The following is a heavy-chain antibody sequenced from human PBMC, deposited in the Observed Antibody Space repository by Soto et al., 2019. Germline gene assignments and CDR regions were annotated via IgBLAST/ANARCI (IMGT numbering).Heavy chain of an antibody. V-gene: IGHV3-30*18. D-gene: IGHD6-25*01. CDR2: ISHDGSNK. J-gene: IGHJ4*01. CDR3: AKDAYSIGGYYFDY. Sequence: QVQLVESGGGVVQPGRSLRLSCTASGFTFSTSVMHWVRQAPGKGLEWVAVISHDGSNKYYTDSEKGRFTISRDNSKNTLYLQMNNLRAEDTAVYYCAKDAYSIGGYYFDYWGTGTLVTVSS. CDR1: GFTFSTSV.